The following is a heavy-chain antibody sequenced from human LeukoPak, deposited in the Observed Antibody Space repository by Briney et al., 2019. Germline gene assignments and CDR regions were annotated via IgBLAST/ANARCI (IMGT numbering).Heavy chain of an antibody. J-gene: IGHJ4*02. CDR2: INPSSGDT. Sequence: GASVKVSCKASGYTFTAYYMHWVRQAPGQGPEWMGRINPSSGDTNYALKFQGRVTMTRDTSIRTAYMEVSRLRSDDTAVYYCASRPYGTSWYWGQGTLVTVSS. D-gene: IGHD2-2*01. V-gene: IGHV1-2*06. CDR1: GYTFTAYY. CDR3: ASRPYGTSWY.